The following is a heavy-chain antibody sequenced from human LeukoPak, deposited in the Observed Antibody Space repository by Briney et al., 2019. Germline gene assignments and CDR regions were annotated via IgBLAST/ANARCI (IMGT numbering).Heavy chain of an antibody. V-gene: IGHV3-21*04. CDR1: GFTFSSYS. CDR2: ISSSSSYI. CDR3: AKNSYYYGSGSSYYYYYMDV. J-gene: IGHJ6*03. D-gene: IGHD3-10*01. Sequence: KAGGSLRLSCAASGFTFSSYSMNWVRQAPGKGLEWVSSISSSSSYIYYADSVKGRFTISRDNAKNSLYLQVNSLRAEDTAVYYCAKNSYYYGSGSSYYYYYMDVWGKGTTVTVSS.